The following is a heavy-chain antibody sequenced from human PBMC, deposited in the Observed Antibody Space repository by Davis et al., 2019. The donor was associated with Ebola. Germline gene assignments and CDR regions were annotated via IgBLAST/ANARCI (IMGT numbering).Heavy chain of an antibody. CDR2: ISSSSTYV. V-gene: IGHV3-21*01. CDR3: VTQGSQYDFWSGDVVYYFDN. J-gene: IGHJ4*02. Sequence: GGSLRLSCAASGLTFSTYTLNWVRQAPGKGLEWVSSISSSSTYVYYADSVEGRFTISRDNAKNSLYLQMNSLRAEDTAVYYCVTQGSQYDFWSGDVVYYFDNWGQGTLVTVSS. CDR1: GLTFSTYT. D-gene: IGHD3-3*01.